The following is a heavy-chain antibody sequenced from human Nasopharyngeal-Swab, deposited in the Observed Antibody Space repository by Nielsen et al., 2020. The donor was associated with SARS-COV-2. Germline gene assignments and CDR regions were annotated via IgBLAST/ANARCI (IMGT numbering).Heavy chain of an antibody. CDR1: GYSFTSHW. J-gene: IGHJ4*02. CDR2: LYPGDSDT. CDR3: VRQHDYGDYALGY. Sequence: GESLKISCKGSGYSFTSHWIGWVRQMPGRGLEWMGILYPGDSDTRYSPSLQGQVTISADKSLSTAYLQWSSLQASDTAIYYCVRQHDYGDYALGYWGQGSLVTVSS. D-gene: IGHD4-17*01. V-gene: IGHV5-51*01.